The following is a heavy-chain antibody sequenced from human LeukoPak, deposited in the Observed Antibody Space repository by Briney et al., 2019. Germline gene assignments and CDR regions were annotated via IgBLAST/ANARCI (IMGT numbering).Heavy chain of an antibody. J-gene: IGHJ4*02. V-gene: IGHV3-23*01. CDR2: ISGSGDST. CDR3: AKTRPLDSSSWSHGDY. CDR1: GFTFSSYA. Sequence: GGSPRLSCAASGFTFSSYAMSWVRQAPGKGLEWVSAISGSGDSTCYGDSVKGRFTISRDNSKNTLYLQMNSLRAEDTAVYYCAKTRPLDSSSWSHGDYWGQGTLVTVSS. D-gene: IGHD6-13*01.